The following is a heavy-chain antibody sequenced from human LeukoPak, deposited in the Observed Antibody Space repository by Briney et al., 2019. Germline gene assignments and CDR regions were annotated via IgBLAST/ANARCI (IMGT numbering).Heavy chain of an antibody. CDR1: GFTFSSYA. CDR2: ISGSGGST. D-gene: IGHD4/OR15-4a*01. CDR3: AKNRGANYYNYYMDV. V-gene: IGHV3-23*01. Sequence: SGGSLRLSCAASGFTFSSYAMSWVRQAPGKGLEWVSAISGSGGSTYYADSVKGRFTVSRDNSKNTLYLQMSSLRAEDTAVYFCAKNRGANYYNYYMDVWGKGTTVTVSS. J-gene: IGHJ6*03.